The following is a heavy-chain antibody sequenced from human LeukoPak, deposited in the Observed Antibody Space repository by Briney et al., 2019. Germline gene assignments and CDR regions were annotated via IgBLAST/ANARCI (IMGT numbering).Heavy chain of an antibody. J-gene: IGHJ4*02. CDR2: ISSSGSTI. Sequence: GGSLRLSCAASGFTFSSYSMNWVRQAPGKGLEWVSYISSSGSTIYYADSVKGRFTISRDNAKNSLYLQMNSLRAEDTAVYYCARGRLSRRDDNWGQETLVTVSS. V-gene: IGHV3-48*04. D-gene: IGHD5-24*01. CDR1: GFTFSSYS. CDR3: ARGRLSRRDDN.